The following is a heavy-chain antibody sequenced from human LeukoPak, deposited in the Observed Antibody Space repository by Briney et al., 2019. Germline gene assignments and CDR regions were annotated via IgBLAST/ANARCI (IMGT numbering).Heavy chain of an antibody. D-gene: IGHD3-3*01. CDR3: AKFAGITIFGAPDY. J-gene: IGHJ4*02. Sequence: PGGSLRLSCAASGFTISSNYMSWVRQAPGKGLEWVSAISGSGGSTYYADSVKGRFTISRDNSKNTLYLQMNSLRAEDTAVYYCAKFAGITIFGAPDYWGQGTLVTVSS. V-gene: IGHV3-23*01. CDR2: ISGSGGST. CDR1: GFTISSNY.